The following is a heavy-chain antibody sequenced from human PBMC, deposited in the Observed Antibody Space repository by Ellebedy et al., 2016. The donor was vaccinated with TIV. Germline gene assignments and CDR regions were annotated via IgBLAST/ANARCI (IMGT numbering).Heavy chain of an antibody. CDR1: GYSFTSNL. J-gene: IGHJ4*02. CDR2: IYPGDSDT. V-gene: IGHV5-51*01. CDR3: AKHRSDGDSPLDY. D-gene: IGHD4-17*01. Sequence: GASLKISCKGSGYSFTSNLIGWVRQLPGKGLEWMWIIYPGDSDTRYSPSFQGQVTISAEKSISTAYLQWSSLKASDTAMYFCAKHRSDGDSPLDYWGQGTLVTVSS.